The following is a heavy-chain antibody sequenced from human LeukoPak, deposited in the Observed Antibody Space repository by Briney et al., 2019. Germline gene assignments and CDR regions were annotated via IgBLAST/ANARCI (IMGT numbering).Heavy chain of an antibody. CDR1: GDSINSLDL. Sequence: PSGTLSLTCTVSGDSINSLDLWSWVRQPPGKGLEWIGEMYLSGTTHSNPSVKSRVTISIDKSKNQFFLNLSSVTAADTAVYYCARTSRFCSGGSCYFDYWGQGTLVSVSS. V-gene: IGHV4-4*02. CDR3: ARTSRFCSGGSCYFDY. J-gene: IGHJ4*02. CDR2: MYLSGTT. D-gene: IGHD2-15*01.